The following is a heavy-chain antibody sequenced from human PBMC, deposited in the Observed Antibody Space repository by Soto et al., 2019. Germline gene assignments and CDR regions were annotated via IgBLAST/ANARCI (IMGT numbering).Heavy chain of an antibody. J-gene: IGHJ2*01. D-gene: IGHD4-17*01. CDR1: GFTFSSYA. CDR3: AKDSLSYGDYDWYFDL. V-gene: IGHV3-23*01. Sequence: GGSLRLSCAASGFTFSSYAMSWVRQAPGKGLEWVSAISGSGGSTYYADSVKGRFTISRDNSKNTLYLQMNSLRAEDTAVYYCAKDSLSYGDYDWYFDLWGRGTLVTVSS. CDR2: ISGSGGST.